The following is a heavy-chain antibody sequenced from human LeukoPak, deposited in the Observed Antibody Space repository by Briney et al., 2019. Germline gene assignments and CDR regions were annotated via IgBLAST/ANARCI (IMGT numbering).Heavy chain of an antibody. J-gene: IGHJ6*03. CDR2: ISGSRGSI. V-gene: IGHV3-48*01. D-gene: IGHD6-13*01. Sequence: GGSLRLSCAASGFAFRGYSVNWVRQAPGKGLEWVSYISGSRGSIYYADSVKGRFTISRDNAKTSLYLQMNSLRAEDTAVYYCAKCIAEAGNPFRYYYYYMDVWGKGTTVTVSS. CDR3: AKCIAEAGNPFRYYYYYMDV. CDR1: GFAFRGYS.